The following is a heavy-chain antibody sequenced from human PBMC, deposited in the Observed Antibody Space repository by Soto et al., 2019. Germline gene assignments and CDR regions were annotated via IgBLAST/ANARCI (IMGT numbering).Heavy chain of an antibody. V-gene: IGHV3-30-3*01. D-gene: IGHD3-10*01. CDR2: ISYDGSNK. J-gene: IGHJ4*02. CDR1: GFTFSSYA. CDR3: VKGYGSGTYYVEYFDY. Sequence: GGSLRFSCAASGFTFSSYAMHWVRQAPGKGLEWVAVISYDGSNKYYADSVKGRFTISRDTSKNTLYLQMNSLRAEDTAVYYCVKGYGSGTYYVEYFDYWGQGTLVTVSS.